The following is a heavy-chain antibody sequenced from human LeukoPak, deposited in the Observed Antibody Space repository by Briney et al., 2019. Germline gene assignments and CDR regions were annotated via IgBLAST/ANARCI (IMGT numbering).Heavy chain of an antibody. CDR3: ARHGTVDTAMVTFSFDY. V-gene: IGHV4-59*08. Sequence: SETLSLTCTVSGGSISSYYWSWIRQPPGKGLEWIGYIYYSGSTNYNPSLTSRVTISVDTSKNQFSLKLSSVTAADTAVYYCARHGTVDTAMVTFSFDYWGQGTLVTVSS. J-gene: IGHJ4*02. D-gene: IGHD5-18*01. CDR1: GGSISSYY. CDR2: IYYSGST.